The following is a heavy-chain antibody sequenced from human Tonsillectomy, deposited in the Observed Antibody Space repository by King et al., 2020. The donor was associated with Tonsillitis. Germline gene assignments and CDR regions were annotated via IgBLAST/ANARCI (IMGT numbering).Heavy chain of an antibody. CDR1: GYTFTSHD. Sequence: QLVQSGAEVKKPGASVKVSCKASGYTFTSHDINWVRQATGQGLEWMGWMNPNSGNTGDAQKFQGRVTMTRSTSISTAYMELSSLRSEDTAVYYCARGRVSPDCSGGSCYHDDFWGQGTLVTVSS. V-gene: IGHV1-8*01. D-gene: IGHD2-15*01. CDR3: ARGRVSPDCSGGSCYHDDF. CDR2: MNPNSGNT. J-gene: IGHJ4*02.